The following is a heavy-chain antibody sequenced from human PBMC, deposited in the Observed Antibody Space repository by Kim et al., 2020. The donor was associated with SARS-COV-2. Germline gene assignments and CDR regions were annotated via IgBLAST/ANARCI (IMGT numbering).Heavy chain of an antibody. V-gene: IGHV1-46*03. CDR3: VRDWGGVTPMNWFDP. Sequence: ASVKVSCKASGYTFTTYYIHWVRQAPGQGLEWMGIVNPSDGSTSSARKFQGRVTVTRDTSTSTVYMELSSLRSEDTAVYYCVRDWGGVTPMNWFDPWGQGTLVTVSS. CDR1: GYTFTTYY. J-gene: IGHJ5*02. D-gene: IGHD2-21*02. CDR2: VNPSDGST.